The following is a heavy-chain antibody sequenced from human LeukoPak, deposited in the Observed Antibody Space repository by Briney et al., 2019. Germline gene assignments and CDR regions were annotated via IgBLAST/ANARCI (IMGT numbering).Heavy chain of an antibody. CDR2: IYRTGTT. V-gene: IGHV4-38-2*02. Sequence: PSETLSLTCNVSGYSISNGYFWGWIRQSPGKGLEWIGNIYRTGTTFYNPSLQSRVSISVDTSKSTFSLRLRSVTAADTAVYYCARDGYNPVAFDFWGQGTVVTVSS. CDR1: GYSISNGYF. CDR3: ARDGYNPVAFDF. D-gene: IGHD5-24*01. J-gene: IGHJ3*01.